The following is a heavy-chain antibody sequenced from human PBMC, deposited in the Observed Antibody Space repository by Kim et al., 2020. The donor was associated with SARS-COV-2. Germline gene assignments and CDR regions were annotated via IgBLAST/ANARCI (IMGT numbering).Heavy chain of an antibody. CDR1: GFTFSSYW. J-gene: IGHJ6*02. V-gene: IGHV3-74*01. Sequence: GGSLRLSCAASGFTFSSYWMHWVRQAPGKGLVWVSRINSDGSSTSYADSVKGRFTISRDNAKNTLYLQMNSLRAEDTAVYYCATNLGAAAGYYYYYGMDVWGQGTTVTVSS. D-gene: IGHD6-13*01. CDR3: ATNLGAAAGYYYYYGMDV. CDR2: INSDGSST.